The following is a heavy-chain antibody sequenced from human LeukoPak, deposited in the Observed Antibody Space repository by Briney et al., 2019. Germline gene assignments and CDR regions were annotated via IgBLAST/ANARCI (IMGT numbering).Heavy chain of an antibody. CDR3: ARDYDYDILTGYYAYYYYGMDV. D-gene: IGHD3-9*01. CDR2: ITGSAGST. J-gene: IGHJ6*02. V-gene: IGHV3-23*01. Sequence: PGGSLRLSCAASGFTFSYYSMSWVRQAPGKGLEWVSGITGSAGSTHYADSVKGRFTISRDNTKNTLYLQMNSLRAEDTAVYYCARDYDYDILTGYYAYYYYGMDVWGQGTTVTVSS. CDR1: GFTFSYYS.